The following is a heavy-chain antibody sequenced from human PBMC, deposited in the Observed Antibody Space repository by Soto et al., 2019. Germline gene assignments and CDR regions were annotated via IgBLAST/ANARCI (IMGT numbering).Heavy chain of an antibody. CDR2: IIPIFGTA. CDR1: GGTFSSYA. CDR3: ARTYYYDSSGYLPWFDP. D-gene: IGHD3-22*01. J-gene: IGHJ5*02. Sequence: GASVKVSCKASGGTFSSYAISWVRQAPGQGLEWMGGIIPIFGTANYAQKFQGRVTITADESTSTAYMELSSLRSEDTAVYYCARTYYYDSSGYLPWFDPWGQGTLVTVSS. V-gene: IGHV1-69*13.